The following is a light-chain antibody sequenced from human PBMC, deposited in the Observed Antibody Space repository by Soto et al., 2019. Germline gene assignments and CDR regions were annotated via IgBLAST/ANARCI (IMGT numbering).Light chain of an antibody. CDR1: SSDVGGYNY. Sequence: SGSPGQSVTISCTGASSDVGGYNYVSWYQQHPGKAPKLMVYDVSKRPSGVPDRFSGSKPGNTASLTISGLQTEDEADYYCCSYAGRYTYVFGTGTKVTVL. V-gene: IGLV2-11*01. CDR2: DVS. CDR3: CSYAGRYTYV. J-gene: IGLJ1*01.